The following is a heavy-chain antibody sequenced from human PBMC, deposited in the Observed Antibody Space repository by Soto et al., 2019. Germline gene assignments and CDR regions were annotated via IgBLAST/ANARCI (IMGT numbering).Heavy chain of an antibody. CDR3: ARDRRGSGWYDYFDY. J-gene: IGHJ4*02. D-gene: IGHD6-19*01. V-gene: IGHV3-33*01. CDR1: GFTFSSYG. Sequence: QVQLVESGGGVVQPGRSLRLSCAASGFTFSSYGMHWVRQAPGKGLEWVAVIWYDGSNENYADSVKGRFTISRDNSKNTLYLQMNSLRAEETALYYCARDRRGSGWYDYFDYWGQGTLVTVSS. CDR2: IWYDGSNE.